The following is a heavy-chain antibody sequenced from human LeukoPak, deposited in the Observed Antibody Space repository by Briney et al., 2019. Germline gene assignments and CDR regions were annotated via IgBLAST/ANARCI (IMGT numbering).Heavy chain of an antibody. CDR3: AKDKRGGPYGVDY. V-gene: IGHV3-23*01. J-gene: IGHJ4*02. D-gene: IGHD2-8*01. Sequence: GGSLRLSCAASGFALSSYAMSWVRQTPGKGLEWVSAISGGGGSTYYADSVKGRFTISRDNSKNTLFLQMNSLRAEDTAVYYCAKDKRGGPYGVDYWGQGTLVTVSS. CDR1: GFALSSYA. CDR2: ISGGGGST.